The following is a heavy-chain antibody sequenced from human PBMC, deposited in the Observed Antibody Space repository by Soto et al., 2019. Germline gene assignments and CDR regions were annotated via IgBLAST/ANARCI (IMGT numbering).Heavy chain of an antibody. CDR2: IKSQGEGGTT. J-gene: IGHJ4*02. CDR1: GFTFSDAW. V-gene: IGHV3-15*01. CDR3: ATFRSYYDY. Sequence: GGSLRLSCAASGFTFSDAWMTWVRQAPGKGLEWVGRIKSQGEGGTTEYAAPVKGRFTISRDDSENTLYLQMNSLKSEDTAVYYCATFRSYYDYWGTGTLVTVSS.